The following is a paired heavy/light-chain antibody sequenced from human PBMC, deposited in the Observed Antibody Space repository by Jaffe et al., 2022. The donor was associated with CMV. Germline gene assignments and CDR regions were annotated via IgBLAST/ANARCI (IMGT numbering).Heavy chain of an antibody. CDR1: GFTFSNYV. CDR3: AKDSLSGHRWPYYLDY. V-gene: IGHV3-23*04. J-gene: IGHJ4*02. Sequence: EVQLVESGGGLVQPGGSLRLSCAASGFTFSNYVMSWVRQAPGQGLEWVSSISGSGYNTYYADSVKGRFTISRDNSKDTLYLQVDSLRAEDTALYYCAKDSLSGHRWPYYLDYWGQGTLLTVSS. CDR2: ISGSGYNT. D-gene: IGHD6-19*01.
Light chain of an antibody. CDR2: DAS. J-gene: IGKJ3*01. CDR1: QVISNY. CDR3: QQYDNLVT. Sequence: DIQMTQSPSSLSASVGDRVTITCQASQVISNYLNWYQQKPGKAPKLLISDASNLETGVPSRFSGSGSGTDFTFTISSLQPEDIATYYCQQYDNLVTFGPGTKVDIK. V-gene: IGKV1-33*01.